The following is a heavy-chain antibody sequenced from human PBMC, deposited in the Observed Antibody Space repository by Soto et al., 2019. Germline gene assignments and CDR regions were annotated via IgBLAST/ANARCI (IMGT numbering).Heavy chain of an antibody. Sequence: SETLSLTCTVSGDSINSADYYWSWLRQPPGKGLARIWYIYYSRSDYYNPSLGRRATITIDTSRNQFSLNLMSVTAADTAVYYCARVVQFYDGSVYSFYYFDSWGQGALVTVSS. J-gene: IGHJ4*02. D-gene: IGHD3-22*01. CDR2: IYYSRSD. V-gene: IGHV4-30-4*01. CDR1: GDSINSADYY. CDR3: ARVVQFYDGSVYSFYYFDS.